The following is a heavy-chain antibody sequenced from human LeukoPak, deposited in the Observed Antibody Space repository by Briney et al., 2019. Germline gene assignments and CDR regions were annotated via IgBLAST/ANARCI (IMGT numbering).Heavy chain of an antibody. CDR3: ARHSGAPAEGFVDNWFDP. D-gene: IGHD1-26*01. CDR2: ISSSGSTI. Sequence: GGSLRLSCAASGFTFSSYEMNWVRQAPGKGLEWVSYISSSGSTIYYADSVKGRFTISRDDSKKTLFLQTNSLRLEDTATYYCARHSGAPAEGFVDNWFDPWGQGTLVTVSS. CDR1: GFTFSSYE. J-gene: IGHJ5*02. V-gene: IGHV3-48*03.